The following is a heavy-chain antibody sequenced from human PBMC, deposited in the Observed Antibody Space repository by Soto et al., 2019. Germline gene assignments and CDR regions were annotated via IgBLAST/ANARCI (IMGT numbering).Heavy chain of an antibody. V-gene: IGHV3-33*01. CDR2: IWYDGSNK. CDR1: GFTFSSYG. J-gene: IGHJ4*02. D-gene: IGHD2-8*01. Sequence: PGGSLRLSCAASGFTFSSYGMHWVRQAPGKGLEWVAVIWYDGSNKYYADSVKGRFTISRDNSKNTLYLQMNSLRAEDTAVYYCARDTNLSYYFDYWGPGTLVNVSS. CDR3: ARDTNLSYYFDY.